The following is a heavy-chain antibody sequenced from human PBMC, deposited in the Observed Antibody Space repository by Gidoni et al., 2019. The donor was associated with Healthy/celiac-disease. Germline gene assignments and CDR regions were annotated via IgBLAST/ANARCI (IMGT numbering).Heavy chain of an antibody. CDR3: ARVGWELIDAFDI. V-gene: IGHV3-66*01. D-gene: IGHD1-26*01. CDR1: GFTVSSNY. CDR2: SYSGGST. J-gene: IGHJ3*02. Sequence: EVQLVESGGGLVQHGGSLRLSCAASGFTVSSNYMSWVRQAPGKGMEWVSVSYSGGSTYYAYSVKGRFTISRDNSKNTLYLQMNSLRAEDTAVYYCARVGWELIDAFDIWGQGTMVTVSS.